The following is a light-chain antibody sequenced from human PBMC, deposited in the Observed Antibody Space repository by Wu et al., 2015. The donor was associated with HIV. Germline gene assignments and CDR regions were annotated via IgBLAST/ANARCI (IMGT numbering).Light chain of an antibody. V-gene: IGKV3-11*01. J-gene: IGKJ2*03. CDR1: QSVSSF. Sequence: EIVLTQSPATLSLSPGERATLSYRASQSVSSFLAWYQQKPGQAPRLLIYDASNRATGIPARFNGSGSGTDFTLTISSLEPEDFAVYYCQQRSNWPPYSFGQGTKLEIK. CDR3: QQRSNWPPYS. CDR2: DAS.